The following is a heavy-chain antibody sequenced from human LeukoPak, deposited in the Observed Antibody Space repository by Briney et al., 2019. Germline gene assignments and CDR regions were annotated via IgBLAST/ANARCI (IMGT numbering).Heavy chain of an antibody. CDR3: ARDPPGTTAFDL. V-gene: IGHV1-2*02. CDR1: GGTFSSYA. CDR2: INPNSGGT. D-gene: IGHD1-1*01. J-gene: IGHJ3*01. Sequence: GASVKVSCKASGGTFSSYAISWVRQAPGQGLEWMGWINPNSGGTNYAQNFQGRVTMTWDTSISTAYMEVSRLTSDDTAMFYCARDPPGTTAFDLWGQGTMVTVSS.